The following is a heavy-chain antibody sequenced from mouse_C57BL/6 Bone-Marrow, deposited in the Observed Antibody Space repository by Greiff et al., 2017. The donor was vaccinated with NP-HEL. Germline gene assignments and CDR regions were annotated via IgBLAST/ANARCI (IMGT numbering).Heavy chain of an antibody. CDR2: IHPNSGST. J-gene: IGHJ4*01. Sequence: QVQLQQPGAELVKPGASVKLSCKASGYTFTSYWMHWVKQRPGQGLEWIGMIHPNSGSTHYNQKFKSKATLTVDKSSSTAYMQLSSLTSEDSAVYYCAREDIATVVSYYAMDYWGQGTSVTVAS. CDR3: AREDIATVVSYYAMDY. CDR1: GYTFTSYW. V-gene: IGHV1-64*01. D-gene: IGHD1-1*01.